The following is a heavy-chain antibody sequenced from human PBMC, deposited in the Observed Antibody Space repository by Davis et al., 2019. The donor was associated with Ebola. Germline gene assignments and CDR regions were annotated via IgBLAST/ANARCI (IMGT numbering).Heavy chain of an antibody. CDR2: INPNSGGT. V-gene: IGHV1-2*06. Sequence: VKVSCKASGYTFTGYYMHWVRQAPGQGLEWMGRINPNSGGTNYAQKFQGRVTMTRDTSISTAYMELSRLRSDNTAVYYCATLWFGELLGMDVWGKGTTVTVSS. J-gene: IGHJ6*04. D-gene: IGHD3-10*01. CDR1: GYTFTGYY. CDR3: ATLWFGELLGMDV.